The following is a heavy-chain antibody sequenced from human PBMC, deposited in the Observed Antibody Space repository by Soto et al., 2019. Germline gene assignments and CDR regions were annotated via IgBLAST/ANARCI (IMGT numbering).Heavy chain of an antibody. D-gene: IGHD5-18*01. V-gene: IGHV1-18*01. Sequence: ASGKVSCKASGYTFTKYCINWVRQAPGQGLEWMGLISAYNGNTNYAQKLQGRVTMTRDTSTSTVYMELSSLRSEDTAVYYCASGTAMVPHGMDVWGQGTTVTVSS. CDR1: GYTFTKYC. CDR3: ASGTAMVPHGMDV. J-gene: IGHJ6*02. CDR2: ISAYNGNT.